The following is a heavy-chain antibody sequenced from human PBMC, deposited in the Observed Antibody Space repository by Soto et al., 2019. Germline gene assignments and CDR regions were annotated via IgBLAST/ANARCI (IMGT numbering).Heavy chain of an antibody. Sequence: SVKVSCKASGDVFRSYCINWVRQAPGQGLEWMGGIIPISGTTNYAQKFQGRVAITADESTDTVYMELSRLRSEDTAVYFCARVRCFNGLCHTADYGMDVWGQGTTVTVSS. J-gene: IGHJ6*02. CDR1: GDVFRSYC. D-gene: IGHD2-8*01. CDR2: IIPISGTT. V-gene: IGHV1-69*13. CDR3: ARVRCFNGLCHTADYGMDV.